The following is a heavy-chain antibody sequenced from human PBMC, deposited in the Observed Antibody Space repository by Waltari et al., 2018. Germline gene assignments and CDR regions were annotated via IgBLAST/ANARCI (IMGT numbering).Heavy chain of an antibody. CDR2: IKQDGSEK. J-gene: IGHJ1*01. V-gene: IGHV3-7*04. CDR3: ARGRKYYDFWSGSQTPGYFQH. Sequence: VQLVQSGGGLVQPAGSLRLSCAASGFTFSSYWMSWVRQAPGKGLEWVANIKQDGSEKYYVDSVKGRFTISRDNAKNSLYLQMNSLRAEDTAVYYCARGRKYYDFWSGSQTPGYFQHWGQGTLVTVSS. D-gene: IGHD3-3*01. CDR1: GFTFSSYW.